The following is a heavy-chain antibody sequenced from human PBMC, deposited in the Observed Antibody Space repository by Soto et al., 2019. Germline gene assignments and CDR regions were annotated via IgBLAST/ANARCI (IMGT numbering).Heavy chain of an antibody. D-gene: IGHD3-10*01. CDR1: GFTFSSYA. CDR2: ISYDGSNK. Sequence: QVQLVESGGGVVQPGRSLRLPCAASGFTFSSYAMHWVRQAPGKGLEWVAVISYDGSNKYYADSVKGRFTISRDNSKNTLYLQMNSLRAEDTAVYYCARDSRRLVRGVIIDYWGQGTLVTVSS. J-gene: IGHJ4*02. V-gene: IGHV3-30-3*01. CDR3: ARDSRRLVRGVIIDY.